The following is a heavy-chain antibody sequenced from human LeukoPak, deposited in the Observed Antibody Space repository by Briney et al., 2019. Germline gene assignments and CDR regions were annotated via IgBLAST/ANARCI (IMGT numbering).Heavy chain of an antibody. Sequence: GGSLRLSCAASGFTFSSYWMSWFRQIPGKGLEWLGNIKTDGSEKYYLDSVRGRFTISRDNAKNSLFLQMNSLRGEDTAVYYCVRDYVWGTYARDYWGQGTLVTVTS. J-gene: IGHJ4*02. CDR3: VRDYVWGTYARDY. V-gene: IGHV3-7*01. CDR1: GFTFSSYW. CDR2: IKTDGSEK. D-gene: IGHD3-16*01.